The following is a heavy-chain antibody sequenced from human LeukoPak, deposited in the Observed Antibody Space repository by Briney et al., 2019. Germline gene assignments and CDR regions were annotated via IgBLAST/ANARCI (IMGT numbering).Heavy chain of an antibody. Sequence: ASVKVSCKASGYTFTSYGISWVRQAPGQGLEWMGGIIPIFGTANYAQKFQGRVTITTDESTSTAYMELSSLRSEDTAVYYCARALLIAAAGTRIFDIWGQGTMVTVSS. CDR1: GYTFTSYG. V-gene: IGHV1-69*05. CDR2: IIPIFGTA. J-gene: IGHJ3*02. CDR3: ARALLIAAAGTRIFDI. D-gene: IGHD6-13*01.